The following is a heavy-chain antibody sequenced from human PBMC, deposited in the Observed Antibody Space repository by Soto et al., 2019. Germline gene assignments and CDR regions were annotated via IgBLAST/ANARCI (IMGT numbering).Heavy chain of an antibody. CDR3: ARGGGNSDWYSAFDI. J-gene: IGHJ3*02. V-gene: IGHV3-74*01. D-gene: IGHD6-19*01. Sequence: EVQLVEFGGGLVQPGGSLRLSCAATGFTFSTYWVHWVRQAPGKGLVWVSRINSDGSTTNYADSVKGRFTISRDNAKNTLYLQMNSLRAEDTAVYYCARGGGNSDWYSAFDIWGQGTMVTVSS. CDR1: GFTFSTYW. CDR2: INSDGSTT.